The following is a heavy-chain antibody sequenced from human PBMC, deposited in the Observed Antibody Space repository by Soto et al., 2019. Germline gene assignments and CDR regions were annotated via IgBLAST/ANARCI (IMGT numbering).Heavy chain of an antibody. CDR2: ISSSSSYI. CDR3: ARDLGGVATGDGMDV. D-gene: IGHD5-12*01. J-gene: IGHJ6*02. Sequence: EVQLVESGGGLVKPGGSLRLSCAASGFTFSSYSMNWVRQAPGKGLEWVSSISSSSSYIYYADSVKGRFTISRDNAKNSLYLQMNSLRAEDTAVYYCARDLGGVATGDGMDVWGQGTTVTVSS. V-gene: IGHV3-21*01. CDR1: GFTFSSYS.